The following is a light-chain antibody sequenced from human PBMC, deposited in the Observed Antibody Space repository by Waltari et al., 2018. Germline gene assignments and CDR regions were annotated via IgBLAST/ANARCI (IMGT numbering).Light chain of an antibody. J-gene: IGLJ1*01. V-gene: IGLV3-21*02. CDR1: NIGSKN. CDR3: QVWDSGSDHYV. Sequence: SYVPTQPPSVSEAPGQTARISCDGNNIGSKNVHWYQQKPGQAPVLVVYDDGDRPSGIPERFSGSNSGNTATLTISRVDAGDEADYYCQVWDSGSDHYVFGTVTKVTVL. CDR2: DDG.